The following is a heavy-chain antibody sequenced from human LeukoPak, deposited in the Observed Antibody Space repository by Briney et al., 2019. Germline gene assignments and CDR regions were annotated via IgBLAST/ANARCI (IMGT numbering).Heavy chain of an antibody. V-gene: IGHV3-33*06. CDR3: AKDLYSSGWYLDY. CDR2: IWYDGSSK. D-gene: IGHD6-19*01. Sequence: GGSLRLSCAASGFTFSSYGMHWVRQAPGKGLEWVAVIWYDGSSKYYADSVKGRFTISRDNSKNTLYLQMNSLRAEDTAVYYCAKDLYSSGWYLDYWGQGTLVTVSS. CDR1: GFTFSSYG. J-gene: IGHJ4*02.